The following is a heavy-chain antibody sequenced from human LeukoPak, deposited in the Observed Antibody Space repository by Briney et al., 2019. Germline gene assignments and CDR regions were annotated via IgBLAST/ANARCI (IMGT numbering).Heavy chain of an antibody. CDR2: IKEDGSEK. CDR1: GFSFSSFW. J-gene: IGHJ4*02. D-gene: IGHD2-8*01. Sequence: PGGSLRLSCAASGFSFSSFWMNWVRQAPGKGLEWVANIKEDGSEKYYVDSVKGRVTIPRDDANKSLYLQMNSLRAEDTAVYYCARHGLDYWGQGTPVTVSS. V-gene: IGHV3-7*01. CDR3: ARHGLDY.